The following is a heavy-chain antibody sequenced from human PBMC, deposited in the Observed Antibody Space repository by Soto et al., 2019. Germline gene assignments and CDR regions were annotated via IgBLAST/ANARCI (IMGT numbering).Heavy chain of an antibody. D-gene: IGHD3-22*01. V-gene: IGHV5-51*01. CDR2: IYPDESDT. CDR3: ARRADYYDSSGYYHYYYYYGMDV. CDR1: GYSFTSYW. J-gene: IGHJ6*02. Sequence: GESLKISCKGSGYSFTSYWIGWVRQMPGKGLEWMAIIYPDESDTRYSPSFQGQVTISADKSISTAYLQWSSLKASDTAMYYCARRADYYDSSGYYHYYYYYGMDVWGQGTTVTVSS.